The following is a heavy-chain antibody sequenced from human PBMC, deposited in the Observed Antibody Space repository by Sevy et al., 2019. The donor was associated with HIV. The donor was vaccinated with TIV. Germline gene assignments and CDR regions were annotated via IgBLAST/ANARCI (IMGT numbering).Heavy chain of an antibody. J-gene: IGHJ4*02. CDR3: AKRNGAIAASGLDYFDY. V-gene: IGHV3-23*01. CDR1: GFTFSSYA. Sequence: GGSLRLSCAASGFTFSSYAMSWVRQAPGKGLEWVSAISGSGGSTYYADSVKGRFTISRDNSKNTLYLQMNSLRAEDTAVYYCAKRNGAIAASGLDYFDYWGQGTLVTVSS. CDR2: ISGSGGST. D-gene: IGHD6-13*01.